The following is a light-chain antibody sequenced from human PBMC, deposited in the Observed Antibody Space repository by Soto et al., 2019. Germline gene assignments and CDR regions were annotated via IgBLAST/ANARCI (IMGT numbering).Light chain of an antibody. V-gene: IGKV1-39*01. CDR2: IAS. J-gene: IGKJ1*01. CDR1: QSIGTS. CDR3: QQSYSPPWT. Sequence: DVQMTQSPSSLSASPGDRVTITCRAGQSIGTSLNWYQQKPGKAPKLLIFIASSLQTGVPSRFSGSGSGTHFSLTISSLQPEDRATYFCQQSYSPPWTFGQGTKVDVK.